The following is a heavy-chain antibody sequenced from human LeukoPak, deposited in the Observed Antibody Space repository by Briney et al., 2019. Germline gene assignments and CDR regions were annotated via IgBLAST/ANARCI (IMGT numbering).Heavy chain of an antibody. CDR3: AKGPKWGCFDY. CDR1: GFTVSSNY. D-gene: IGHD3-16*01. V-gene: IGHV3-23*01. J-gene: IGHJ4*02. Sequence: PGGSLRLSCAASGFTVSSNYMSWVRQAPGKGLEWVSAISGSGGSTYYADSVKGRFTISRDNSKNTLYLQMNSLRAEDTAVYYCAKGPKWGCFDYWGQGTLVTVSS. CDR2: ISGSGGST.